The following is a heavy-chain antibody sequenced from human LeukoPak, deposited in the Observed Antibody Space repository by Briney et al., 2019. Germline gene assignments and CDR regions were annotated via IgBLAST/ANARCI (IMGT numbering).Heavy chain of an antibody. V-gene: IGHV1-8*03. CDR1: GYTFTSYD. CDR2: MNPNSGNT. J-gene: IGHJ4*02. CDR3: ARGRGRIAADRSFGY. D-gene: IGHD6-13*01. Sequence: ASVKVSCKASGYTFTSYDINWVRQAAGQGLEWMGWMNPNSGNTGYAQKFQGRVTITRNTSISTAYMELSSLRSEDTAVYYCARGRGRIAADRSFGYWGQGTLVTVSS.